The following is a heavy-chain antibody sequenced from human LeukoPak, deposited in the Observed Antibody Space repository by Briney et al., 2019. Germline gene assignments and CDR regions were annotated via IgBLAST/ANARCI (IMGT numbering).Heavy chain of an antibody. CDR1: GGTFSSYA. J-gene: IGHJ4*02. Sequence: ASVKVSCKASGGTFSSYAISWVRQAPGQGLEWMGGIIPIFGTANYAQKFQGRVTITADESTSTAYMELSSLRSEDTAVYYCASVTLGGNCSSTRCPPNYWGQGTLVTVSS. CDR3: ASVTLGGNCSSTRCPPNY. D-gene: IGHD2-2*01. V-gene: IGHV1-69*13. CDR2: IIPIFGTA.